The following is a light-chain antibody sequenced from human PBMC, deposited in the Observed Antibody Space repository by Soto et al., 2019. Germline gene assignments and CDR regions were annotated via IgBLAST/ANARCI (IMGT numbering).Light chain of an antibody. J-gene: IGLJ3*02. V-gene: IGLV1-40*01. CDR3: QSYDNILSGPL. Sequence: QAVVTQPPSVSGAPGQTITMSCTGSGSNVGASYDVHWYQVLPGAGPRLLIYKNNNRPSGVPDRFSGSKSGTSASLAITGLRAEDEAEYYCQSYDNILSGPLFGGGTKLTVL. CDR2: KNN. CDR1: GSNVGASYD.